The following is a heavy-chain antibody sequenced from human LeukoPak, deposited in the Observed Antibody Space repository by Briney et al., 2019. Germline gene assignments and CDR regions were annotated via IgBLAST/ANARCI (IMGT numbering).Heavy chain of an antibody. CDR2: MNPNSGGT. Sequence: ASVKVSCKASGYTFTSYDINWVRQATGQGLEWMGWMNPNSGGTNYAQKFQGRVTMTRDTSISTAYMELSRLRSDDTAVYYCARMRAVPYYDSSGRFDYWGQGTLVTVSS. CDR3: ARMRAVPYYDSSGRFDY. D-gene: IGHD3-22*01. J-gene: IGHJ4*02. CDR1: GYTFTSYD. V-gene: IGHV1-2*02.